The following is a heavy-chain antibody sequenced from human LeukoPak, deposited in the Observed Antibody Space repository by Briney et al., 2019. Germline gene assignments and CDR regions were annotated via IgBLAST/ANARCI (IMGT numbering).Heavy chain of an antibody. Sequence: GGSLRLSCAASGFTFDDYAMHWVRQAPGKGLEWVSLISWDGGSTYYADSVKGRFTISRDNSKNSLYLQMNSLRAEDTAVYYCARVGSSSSLDYWGQGTLVTVSS. D-gene: IGHD6-13*01. CDR3: ARVGSSSSLDY. V-gene: IGHV3-43D*03. J-gene: IGHJ4*02. CDR1: GFTFDDYA. CDR2: ISWDGGST.